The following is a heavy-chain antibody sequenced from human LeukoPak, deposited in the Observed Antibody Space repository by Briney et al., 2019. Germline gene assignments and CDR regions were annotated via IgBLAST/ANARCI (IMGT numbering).Heavy chain of an antibody. CDR2: IYPGDSDA. Sequence: GESLKISCQGSGYSFSNYWIGWVRQMPGRGLEWMGIIYPGDSDARYSPSFQGQVTISVDKSISTAYLQWSSLKASDTAMYYCARRNGYSYGPIGYWGQGTLVTVSP. J-gene: IGHJ4*02. V-gene: IGHV5-51*01. CDR3: ARRNGYSYGPIGY. D-gene: IGHD5-18*01. CDR1: GYSFSNYW.